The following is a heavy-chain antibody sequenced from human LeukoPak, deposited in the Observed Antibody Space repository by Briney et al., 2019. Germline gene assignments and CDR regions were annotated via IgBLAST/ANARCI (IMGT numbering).Heavy chain of an antibody. J-gene: IGHJ6*03. V-gene: IGHV1-69*13. CDR3: AREYDFWSGYYKGAPKTRPYYMDV. Sequence: ASVKVSCKASGGTFSSYAISWVRQAPGQGLEWMGGIIPIFGTANYAQKFQGRVTITADESTSTAYMELSSLRSEDTAVYYCAREYDFWSGYYKGAPKTRPYYMDVWGKGTTVTVSS. CDR1: GGTFSSYA. CDR2: IIPIFGTA. D-gene: IGHD3-3*01.